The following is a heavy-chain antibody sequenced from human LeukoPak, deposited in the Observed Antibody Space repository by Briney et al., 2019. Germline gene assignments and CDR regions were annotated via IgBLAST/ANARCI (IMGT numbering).Heavy chain of an antibody. J-gene: IGHJ4*02. V-gene: IGHV1-46*01. CDR1: GYTFTSYY. CDR3: AREVPENFNFDY. D-gene: IGHD2/OR15-2a*01. CDR2: IKPSGGST. Sequence: VASVKVSCKASGYTFTSYYTHRVRQAPGQGLEWMGIIKPSGGSTLYAQKFQGRVTVTSDMSTSTVYVELSSLRSEDTAVYYCAREVPENFNFDYWGQGTLVTVSS.